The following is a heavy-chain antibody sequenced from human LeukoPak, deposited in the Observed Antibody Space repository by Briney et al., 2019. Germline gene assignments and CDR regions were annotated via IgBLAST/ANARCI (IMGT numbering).Heavy chain of an antibody. CDR3: ARHDCDSSRCSVNWFDP. J-gene: IGHJ5*02. V-gene: IGHV4-31*03. CDR2: SYYSGNT. Sequence: PSQTLSLTCTVSGGSISSGGYYWSWIRQHPGRGLEWIGFSYYSGNTYYNAALKSRVTISVDTSKNQFSLKLSSVTAADTAVYYCARHDCDSSRCSVNWFDPWGQGTLVTVSS. D-gene: IGHD2/OR15-2a*01. CDR1: GGSISSGGYY.